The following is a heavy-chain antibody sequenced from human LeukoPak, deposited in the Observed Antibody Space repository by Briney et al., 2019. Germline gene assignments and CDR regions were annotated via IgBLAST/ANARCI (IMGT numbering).Heavy chain of an antibody. CDR2: ISGSGGST. CDR3: ARALDYYGSGSYYTPYYYGMDV. Sequence: GGSLRLSCAASGFTFSSYAMSWVRQAPGKGLEWVSAISGSGGSTYYADSVKGRFTISRDNSKNTLYLQMNSLRAEDTAVYYCARALDYYGSGSYYTPYYYGMDVWGQGTTVTVSS. D-gene: IGHD3-10*01. V-gene: IGHV3-23*01. J-gene: IGHJ6*02. CDR1: GFTFSSYA.